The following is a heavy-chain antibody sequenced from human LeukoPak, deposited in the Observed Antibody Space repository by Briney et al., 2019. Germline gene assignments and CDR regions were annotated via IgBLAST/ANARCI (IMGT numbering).Heavy chain of an antibody. CDR3: ARGGQSGLGY. V-gene: IGHV3-74*01. CDR2: INSDESIT. J-gene: IGHJ4*02. Sequence: GGSLRLSCAASGFTVSSYWMNWVRQPPGKGLVWVSHINSDESITNYADSVKGRFTISRDNAKNTLYLQMNSLRGDDTAVYYCARGGQSGLGYWGQGTLVTVSS. D-gene: IGHD3-10*01. CDR1: GFTVSSYW.